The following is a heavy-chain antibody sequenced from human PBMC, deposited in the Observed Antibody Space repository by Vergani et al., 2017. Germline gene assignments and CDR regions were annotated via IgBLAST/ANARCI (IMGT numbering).Heavy chain of an antibody. Sequence: EVQLVESGGGVVRPGGSLRLSCAASGFTFSSYSMNWVRQAPGKGLEWVSSISSSSSYIYYADSVKGRFTISRDNAKNSLYLQMNSLRAEDTAVYYCARAPSGYSSSSEYYGMDVWGQGTTVTVSS. J-gene: IGHJ6*02. V-gene: IGHV3-21*01. CDR3: ARAPSGYSSSSEYYGMDV. CDR1: GFTFSSYS. D-gene: IGHD6-6*01. CDR2: ISSSSSYI.